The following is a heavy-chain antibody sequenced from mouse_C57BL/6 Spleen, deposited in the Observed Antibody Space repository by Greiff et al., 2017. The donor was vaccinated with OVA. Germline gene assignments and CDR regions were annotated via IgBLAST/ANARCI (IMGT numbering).Heavy chain of an antibody. D-gene: IGHD3-1*01. J-gene: IGHJ4*01. V-gene: IGHV1-49*01. CDR3: ARSGRKGAMDY. Sequence: LQQSGAELVRPGSSVKLSCKASYFAFMASAMHWVKQRPGHGLEWIGSFTMYSDATEYSQNFTGKATLTANTSSSTAYMELSSLTSEDSAVYYCARSGRKGAMDYWGQGTSVTVSS. CDR1: YFAFMASA. CDR2: FTMYSDAT.